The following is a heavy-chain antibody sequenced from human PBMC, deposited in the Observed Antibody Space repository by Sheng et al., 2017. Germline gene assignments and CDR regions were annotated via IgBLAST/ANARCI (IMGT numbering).Heavy chain of an antibody. CDR3: AKEKNERAIYYYYMDV. Sequence: EVQLVESGGGLVQPGGSLRLSCAASGFSFNNYAMSWVRQAPGKGLEWVSGIGGSGGHTYYADSVQGRFTISRDNSKNTLYLQMNSLGAEDTAVYYCAKEKNERAIYYYYMDVWGQGTTVTVSS. CDR1: GFSFNNYA. V-gene: IGHV3-23*04. CDR2: IGGSGGHT. J-gene: IGHJ6*03. D-gene: IGHD1-1*01.